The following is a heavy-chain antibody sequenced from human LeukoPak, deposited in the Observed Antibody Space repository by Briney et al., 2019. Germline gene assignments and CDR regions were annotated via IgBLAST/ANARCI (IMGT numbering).Heavy chain of an antibody. D-gene: IGHD2-15*01. CDR2: IYYSGSN. Sequence: SETLSLTCTVSGGSVSSGSYYWSWIRQPPGTGLEWIGYIYYSGSNNYNPSLKSRVTISVDTSKNQFSLKLSSVTAADTAVYYCARGVVVAASPDYFDYWGQGTLVTVSS. V-gene: IGHV4-61*01. CDR1: GGSVSSGSYY. J-gene: IGHJ4*02. CDR3: ARGVVVAASPDYFDY.